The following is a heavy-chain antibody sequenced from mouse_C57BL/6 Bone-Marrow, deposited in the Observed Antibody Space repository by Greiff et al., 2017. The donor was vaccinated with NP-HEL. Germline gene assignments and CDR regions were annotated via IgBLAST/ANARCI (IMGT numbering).Heavy chain of an antibody. CDR2: IYPGSGGT. D-gene: IGHD2-2*01. CDR3: ASVMRGYYYAMDY. V-gene: IGHV1-54*01. J-gene: IGHJ4*01. CDR1: GYAFTNYL. Sequence: VQLQQSGAELVRPGTSVKVSCKASGYAFTNYLIEWVKQRPGQGLEWIGVIYPGSGGTNYNEKFKGKATLTVDTSSSTAYMSLSSLTSEDSAVYYCASVMRGYYYAMDYWGQGTSVTVSS.